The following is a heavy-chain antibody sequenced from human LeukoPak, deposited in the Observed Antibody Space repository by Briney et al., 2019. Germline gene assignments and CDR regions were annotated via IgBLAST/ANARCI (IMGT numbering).Heavy chain of an antibody. CDR1: GYRFTNNW. CDR2: IYPSDSDT. J-gene: IGHJ4*02. CDR3: ATIGYSGYTSGN. D-gene: IGHD5-12*01. V-gene: IGHV5-51*01. Sequence: GESLKISCKTSGYRFTNNWIGRVRQMPGKGLEWMGIIYPSDSDTRYSPSFQGQVTISADKSINTAYLQWSSLKASDTAMYYCATIGYSGYTSGNWGQGTLVTVSS.